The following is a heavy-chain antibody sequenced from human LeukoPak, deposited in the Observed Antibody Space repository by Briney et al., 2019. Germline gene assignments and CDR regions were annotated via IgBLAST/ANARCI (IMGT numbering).Heavy chain of an antibody. D-gene: IGHD4-17*01. Sequence: PSETLSLTCTVSGVSISSYSWSWIRPPPGKGLEWIGYIYSSGRTNHNHSLKSRLTISVSTSRNQFSLKLSSVTAADTAVYYCARHLDYGDHQGAFDIWGQGTMVTVSS. J-gene: IGHJ3*02. CDR1: GVSISSYS. V-gene: IGHV4-59*08. CDR2: IYSSGRT. CDR3: ARHLDYGDHQGAFDI.